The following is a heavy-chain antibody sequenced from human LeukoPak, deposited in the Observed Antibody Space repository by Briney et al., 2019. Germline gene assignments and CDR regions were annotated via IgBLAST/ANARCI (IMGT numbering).Heavy chain of an antibody. J-gene: IGHJ4*02. CDR3: ARSFFGVVIYY. CDR2: IYRSGST. V-gene: IGHV4-30-2*01. Sequence: SETLSLTCTVSGGSISSGGYYWSWIRQPPGKGLEWIGYIYRSGSTYYNPSLKSRVTISVDRSKNQFSLKLSSVTAADTAVYYCARSFFGVVIYYWGQGTLVTVSS. CDR1: GGSISSGGYY. D-gene: IGHD3-3*01.